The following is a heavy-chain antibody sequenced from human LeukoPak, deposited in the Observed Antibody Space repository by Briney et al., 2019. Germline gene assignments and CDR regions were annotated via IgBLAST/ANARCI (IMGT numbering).Heavy chain of an antibody. D-gene: IGHD1-26*01. J-gene: IGHJ4*02. V-gene: IGHV3-30*02. Sequence: PGGSLRLSCAASEFTFSSYGMHWVRQAPGKGLEWVAFIRSDGYHTYYADSVKGRFTITRDNSKNTLYLQMNSLRLEDMAVYYCAKPSGSGVDYWGRGTRVTVSS. CDR1: EFTFSSYG. CDR2: IRSDGYHT. CDR3: AKPSGSGVDY.